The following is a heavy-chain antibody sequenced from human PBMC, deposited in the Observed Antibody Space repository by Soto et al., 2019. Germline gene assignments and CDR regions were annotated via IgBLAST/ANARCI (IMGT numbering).Heavy chain of an antibody. CDR2: IMPIFRTA. V-gene: IGHV1-69*12. D-gene: IGHD3-3*02. J-gene: IGHJ6*02. Sequence: QVQVEQSGAEVKKPGSSVKVSCKASGGTFSTAAISWVRQAPGQGLEWMGGIMPIFRTADYAQKFQGRVTITADESTSTAYLELRSLSSEDTAIYYCARAQDRPQLGGNYYYIMDVWGQGTTVTVSS. CDR3: ARAQDRPQLGGNYYYIMDV. CDR1: GGTFSTAA.